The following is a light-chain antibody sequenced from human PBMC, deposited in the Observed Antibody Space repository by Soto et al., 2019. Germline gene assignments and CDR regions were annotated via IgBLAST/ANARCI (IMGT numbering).Light chain of an antibody. V-gene: IGKV3-20*01. J-gene: IGKJ4*01. CDR2: GAS. Sequence: EIVLTQSPGTLSLSPGERATLSCRASQGVSSSYLAWYQQKPGQPPRLLIYGASSRATDIPSRFSGSGSGTDFTLTITRLEPEDFTVYYCQHYRTSFGGGTKVEIK. CDR3: QHYRTS. CDR1: QGVSSSY.